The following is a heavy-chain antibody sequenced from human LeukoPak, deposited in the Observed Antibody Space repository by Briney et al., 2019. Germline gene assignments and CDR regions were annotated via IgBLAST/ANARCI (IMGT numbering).Heavy chain of an antibody. D-gene: IGHD1-26*01. J-gene: IGHJ4*02. V-gene: IGHV3-11*01. CDR3: ARDIRAVGVTLYFDY. CDR1: GFTFSYYY. CDR2: ISGSGGDI. Sequence: PGGSLRLSCAASGFTFSYYYMSWIRQIPGKGLEWLSYISGSGGDIHYADSVKGRFTISRDNAKNSLYLHMNSLRAEDTAMYYCARDIRAVGVTLYFDYWGQGNLVTVSS.